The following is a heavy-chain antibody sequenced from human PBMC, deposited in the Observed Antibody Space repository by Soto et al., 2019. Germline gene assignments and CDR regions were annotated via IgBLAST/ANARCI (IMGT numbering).Heavy chain of an antibody. D-gene: IGHD3-9*01. CDR2: INHSGST. CDR1: GGSFSGYY. CDR3: ARGRGLRYFDY. V-gene: IGHV4-34*01. J-gene: IGHJ4*02. Sequence: SETLSLTCAVYGGSFSGYYWSWIRQPPGKGLEWIGEINHSGSTNYNPSLKSRVTISVDTSKNQFSLKLSSVTAADTAVYYCARGRGLRYFDYWGQGTLVTVS.